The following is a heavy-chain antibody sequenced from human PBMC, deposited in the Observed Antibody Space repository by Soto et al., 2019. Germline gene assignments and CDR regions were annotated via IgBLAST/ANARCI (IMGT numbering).Heavy chain of an antibody. D-gene: IGHD3-16*02. Sequence: LSLTCAASGFTFSSYAMSWVRQAPGKGLEWVSAISGSGGSTYYADSVKGRFTISRDNSKNTLYLQMNSLRAEDTAVYYCAKTILGDYVWGSYRYAFDIWGQGTMVTVSS. V-gene: IGHV3-23*01. CDR2: ISGSGGST. CDR1: GFTFSSYA. J-gene: IGHJ3*02. CDR3: AKTILGDYVWGSYRYAFDI.